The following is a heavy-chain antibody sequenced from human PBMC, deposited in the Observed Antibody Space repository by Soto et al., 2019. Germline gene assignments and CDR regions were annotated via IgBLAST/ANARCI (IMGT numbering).Heavy chain of an antibody. D-gene: IGHD4-17*01. V-gene: IGHV2-26*01. CDR3: VRVNADSYPFYYGMDV. CDR2: IFSDNER. CDR1: GFSLTTGRMG. J-gene: IGHJ6*02. Sequence: QVTLKESDPVLVTPTQTLTLTCTVSGFSLTTGRMGVSWIRQPPGKTLEWLAHIFSDNERSYSTSLQGRLTISKDSSGSQVCLSMTNMDPVVSGTYYFVRVNADSYPFYYGMDVWGQGTTVTVSS.